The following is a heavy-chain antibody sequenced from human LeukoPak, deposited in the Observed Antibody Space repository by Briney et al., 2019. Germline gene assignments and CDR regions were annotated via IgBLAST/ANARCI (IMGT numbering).Heavy chain of an antibody. CDR2: ISSRSSYI. CDR3: ARDYSSSRYFDY. Sequence: GGSLRLSCAASGFTFSSYSMKWVRQAPGKGLEWVSSISSRSSYIYYADSVKGRFTISRDNAKNSLFLQMNSLRAEDTAVYFCARDYSSSRYFDYWGQGTLVTVSS. J-gene: IGHJ4*02. V-gene: IGHV3-21*01. CDR1: GFTFSSYS. D-gene: IGHD6-13*01.